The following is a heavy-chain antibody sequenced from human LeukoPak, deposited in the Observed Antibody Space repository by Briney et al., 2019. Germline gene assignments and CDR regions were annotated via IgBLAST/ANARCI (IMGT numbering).Heavy chain of an antibody. J-gene: IGHJ3*02. CDR3: ARGFIDYYDSSGYGAFDI. V-gene: IGHV3-9*01. CDR1: GSTFDDYA. CDR2: ISWNSGSI. Sequence: GGSLRLSCAASGSTFDDYAMHWVRQAPGKGLEWVSGISWNSGSIGYADSVKGRFTISRDNAKNSLYLQMNSLRAEDTAVYYCARGFIDYYDSSGYGAFDIWGQGTMVTVSS. D-gene: IGHD3-22*01.